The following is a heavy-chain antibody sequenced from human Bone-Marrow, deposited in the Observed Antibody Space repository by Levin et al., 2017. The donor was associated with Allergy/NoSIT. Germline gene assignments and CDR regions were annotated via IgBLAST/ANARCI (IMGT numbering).Heavy chain of an antibody. J-gene: IGHJ6*02. CDR2: INAGNGNT. CDR3: ARSGAWGLMYYDILTGPTNYYYYGMDA. V-gene: IGHV1-3*01. CDR1: GYTFTSYA. D-gene: IGHD3-9*01. Sequence: GASVKVSCKASGYTFTSYAMHWVRQAPGQRLEWMGWINAGNGNTKYSQKFQGRVTITRDTSASTAYMELSSLRSEDTAVYYCARSGAWGLMYYDILTGPTNYYYYGMDAWGQGTTVTVSS.